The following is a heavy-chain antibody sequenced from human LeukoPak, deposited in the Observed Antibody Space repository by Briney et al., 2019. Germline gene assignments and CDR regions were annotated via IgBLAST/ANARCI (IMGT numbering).Heavy chain of an antibody. V-gene: IGHV3-7*01. Sequence: GGSLRLSCAASGLTFSSYWMSWVRQAPRKGLEWVANIKQDGSEKYYVDSVKGRFTISRDNAKNSLYLQMNSLRAEDTAVYYCARDLLRYFDWLLHPYGMDVWGQGTTVTVSS. CDR1: GLTFSSYW. CDR3: ARDLLRYFDWLLHPYGMDV. D-gene: IGHD3-9*01. CDR2: IKQDGSEK. J-gene: IGHJ6*02.